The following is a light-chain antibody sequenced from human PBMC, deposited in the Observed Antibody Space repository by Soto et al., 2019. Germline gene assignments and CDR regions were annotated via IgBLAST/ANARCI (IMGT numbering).Light chain of an antibody. Sequence: IVLTQSPGTLSLSPGERATLSCRASQSVPSDYLAWYHQRPGQAPRLLIYGASNRATGTPDRFSGSGSGTDFTLNISRLDPEDFALFFCQQYGSSPLTFGQGTKVEVK. V-gene: IGKV3-20*01. CDR1: QSVPSDY. CDR3: QQYGSSPLT. CDR2: GAS. J-gene: IGKJ1*01.